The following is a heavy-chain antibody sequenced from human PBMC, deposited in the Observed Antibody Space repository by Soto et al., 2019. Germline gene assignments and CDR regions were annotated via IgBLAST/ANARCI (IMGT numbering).Heavy chain of an antibody. J-gene: IGHJ4*02. D-gene: IGHD3-16*01. V-gene: IGHV3-30-3*01. CDR2: ISYDGSNK. CDR3: ARETLIYDYVWGSDFDY. CDR1: GFTFSSYA. Sequence: QVQLVESGGGVVQTGRSLRLSCAASGFTFSSYAMHWVRQAPGKGLEWVAVISYDGSNKYYADSVKGRFTISRDNSKNTLYLQMNSLRAEDTAVYYCARETLIYDYVWGSDFDYWGQGTLVTVSS.